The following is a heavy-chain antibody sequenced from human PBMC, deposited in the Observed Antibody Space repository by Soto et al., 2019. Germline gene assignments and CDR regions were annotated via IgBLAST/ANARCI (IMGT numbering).Heavy chain of an antibody. CDR1: GYTFISYY. V-gene: IGHV1-46*01. Sequence: ASVKVSCKASGYTFISYYMNWVRQAPGQGLEWMGIINPSGGTTIYAQKFQDRVTMTRDTSTSTVYMELSSLRSEDTAVYYCARDRSMYYGMDVWGQGTTVTVSS. CDR2: INPSGGTT. CDR3: ARDRSMYYGMDV. D-gene: IGHD2-8*01. J-gene: IGHJ6*02.